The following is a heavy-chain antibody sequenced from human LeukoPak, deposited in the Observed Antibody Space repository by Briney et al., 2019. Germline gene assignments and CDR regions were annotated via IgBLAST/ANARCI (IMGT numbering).Heavy chain of an antibody. V-gene: IGHV3-7*01. CDR2: IKQDGSEK. D-gene: IGHD5-18*01. Sequence: PGGSLRLPCAASGFTFSSYWMSWVRQVPGKGLEWVANIKQDGSEKYYVDSVKGRFTISRDNAKNSLYLQMNSLRAEDTAVYCCARDRGYGFDYWGQGTLVTVSS. J-gene: IGHJ4*02. CDR3: ARDRGYGFDY. CDR1: GFTFSSYW.